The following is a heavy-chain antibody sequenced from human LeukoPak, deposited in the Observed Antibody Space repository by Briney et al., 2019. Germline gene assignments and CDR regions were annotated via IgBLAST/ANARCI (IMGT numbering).Heavy chain of an antibody. D-gene: IGHD3-22*01. J-gene: IGHJ4*02. V-gene: IGHV3-23*01. Sequence: PGGSLRLSCAASGFTFSSYAMSWVRQAPGKGLEWVSAISGSGGSTYYADSVKGRFTISRDNSKNTLYLQMNSLRAEDTAVYYCARDVLYYYDSSGYGGDYWGQGTLVTVSS. CDR3: ARDVLYYYDSSGYGGDY. CDR2: ISGSGGST. CDR1: GFTFSSYA.